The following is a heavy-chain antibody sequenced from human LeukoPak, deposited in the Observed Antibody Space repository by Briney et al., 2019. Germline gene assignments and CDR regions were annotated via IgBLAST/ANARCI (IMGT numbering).Heavy chain of an antibody. V-gene: IGHV3-74*01. CDR3: ASLAVAGTGVDY. CDR2: INSDGSST. D-gene: IGHD6-19*01. Sequence: PGGSLRLSCAASGFTFSSYWMHWVRQAPGKGLVWVSRINSDGSSTSYADSVKGRFTISRDNAKTTLYLQMNSLRAEDTAVYYCASLAVAGTGVDYWGQGTLVTVSS. J-gene: IGHJ4*02. CDR1: GFTFSSYW.